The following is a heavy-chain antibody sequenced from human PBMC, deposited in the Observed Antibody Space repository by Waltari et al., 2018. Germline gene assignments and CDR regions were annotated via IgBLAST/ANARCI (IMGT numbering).Heavy chain of an antibody. Sequence: EVQLVESGGGLVQPGGSLRLSCAAYGFAFSTDWMTWVRQAPGKGLEWVANIKSDGSVKHYVDSVKGRFTISRDNARNSLYLQMNSLRAEDTAVYYCTRDSSPGSQTSGWFDAFDIWGQGARVTVSA. CDR3: TRDSSPGSQTSGWFDAFDI. V-gene: IGHV3-7*01. CDR2: IKSDGSVK. CDR1: GFAFSTDW. J-gene: IGHJ3*02. D-gene: IGHD6-19*01.